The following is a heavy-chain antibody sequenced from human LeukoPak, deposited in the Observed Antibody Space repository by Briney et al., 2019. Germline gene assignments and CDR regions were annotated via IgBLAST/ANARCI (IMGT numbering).Heavy chain of an antibody. J-gene: IGHJ5*02. CDR2: IYTSGSN. CDR3: ARQKVGNCFDP. Sequence: PSETLSLTCTVSGGSISSDYWSWIRQPPGKGLEWIGYIYTSGSNHYNPSLKSRVTISGDTSKNQFSLKLSSVTAADTAVYYCARQKVGNCFDPWGQGTPVTVSS. CDR1: GGSISSDY. V-gene: IGHV4-4*09.